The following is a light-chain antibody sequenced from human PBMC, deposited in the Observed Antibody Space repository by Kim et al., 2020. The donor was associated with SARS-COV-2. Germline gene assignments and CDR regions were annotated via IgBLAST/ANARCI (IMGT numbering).Light chain of an antibody. CDR1: SSDVGGHNY. V-gene: IGLV2-14*01. Sequence: QSALTQPASVSGSPGQSITISCTGGSSDVGGHNYVSWYQQNPGKAPKLIICDVNERPSGISNRFSGSKSGNTALLTIAGLQADDEADYYCSSFTSRRTYVFGSGTKVTVL. CDR2: DVN. CDR3: SSFTSRRTYV. J-gene: IGLJ1*01.